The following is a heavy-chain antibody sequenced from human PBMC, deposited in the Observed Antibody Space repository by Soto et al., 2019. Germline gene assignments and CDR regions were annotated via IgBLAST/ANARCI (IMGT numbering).Heavy chain of an antibody. V-gene: IGHV3-21*01. CDR2: ISSSSSYI. D-gene: IGHD3-22*01. CDR3: ASFRGSAMSSGYYH. CDR1: GFTFSSYS. J-gene: IGHJ5*02. Sequence: LRLSFAASGFTFSSYSMNWVRQAPGKGLEWVSSISSSSSYIYYADSVKGRFTISRDNAKNSLYLQMNSLRAEDTAVYYCASFRGSAMSSGYYHWGQGTLVTVSS.